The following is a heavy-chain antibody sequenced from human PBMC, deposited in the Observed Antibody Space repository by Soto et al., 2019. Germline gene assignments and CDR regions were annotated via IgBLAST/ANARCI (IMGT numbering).Heavy chain of an antibody. Sequence: EVQLVESGGGLVQPGGSLRLSCAASGFTFSSYAMHWVRQAPGKGLEYVSAISSNGGSTYYANSVKGRFTISRDNSKNTLYLQMGSLRAEDMAVYYCARGLAGTPADYWGQGTMVTVSS. CDR2: ISSNGGST. V-gene: IGHV3-64*01. CDR3: ARGLAGTPADY. J-gene: IGHJ4*02. CDR1: GFTFSSYA. D-gene: IGHD6-13*01.